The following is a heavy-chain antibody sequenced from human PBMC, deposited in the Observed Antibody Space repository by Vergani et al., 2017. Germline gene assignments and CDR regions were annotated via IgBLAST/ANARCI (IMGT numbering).Heavy chain of an antibody. CDR2: IKQDGSEK. J-gene: IGHJ4*02. CDR3: ARXGYCSSRSCYAIGY. V-gene: IGHV3-7*01. D-gene: IGHD2-2*01. CDR1: GFIFSNYW. Sequence: EVQLLESGGDLVQPGGSLRLSCTASGFIFSNYWMSWVRQAPGKGLEWVANIKQDGSEKYYVDSVKGRFTISRDNAKKSLYLQMNSLRAEDTAVYYCARXGYCSSRSCYAIGYWGQGTLVTVSS.